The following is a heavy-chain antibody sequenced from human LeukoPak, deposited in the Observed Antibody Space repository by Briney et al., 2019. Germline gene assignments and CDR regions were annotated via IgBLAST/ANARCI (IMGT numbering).Heavy chain of an antibody. Sequence: PSETLSLTCTVSGGSISSSSYYWGWIRQPPGKGLEWIGSIYYSGSTYYNPSLKSRVTISVDTSKNQFSLKLSSVTAADTAVYYCARDLPIVVVPAAILVGGLFDPWGQGTLVTVSS. D-gene: IGHD2-2*02. CDR3: ARDLPIVVVPAAILVGGLFDP. V-gene: IGHV4-39*07. CDR1: GGSISSSSYY. CDR2: IYYSGST. J-gene: IGHJ5*02.